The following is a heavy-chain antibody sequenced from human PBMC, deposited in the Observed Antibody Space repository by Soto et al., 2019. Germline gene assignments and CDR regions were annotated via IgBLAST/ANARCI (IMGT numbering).Heavy chain of an antibody. V-gene: IGHV3-23*01. D-gene: IGHD3-9*01. Sequence: GKGLEWVSAISGSGDSTYYADSVKGRFTISRDNPKKTLYLQMNSLRAEDTAVYYCAFFFQAEDGIRYCSTVSAFLLNRSSDL. CDR2: ISGSGDST. J-gene: IGHJ2*01. CDR3: AFFFQAEDGIRYCSTVSAFLLNRSSDL.